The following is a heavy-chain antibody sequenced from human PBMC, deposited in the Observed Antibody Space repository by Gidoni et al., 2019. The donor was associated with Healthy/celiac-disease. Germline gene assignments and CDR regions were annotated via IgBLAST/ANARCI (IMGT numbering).Heavy chain of an antibody. CDR2: IYYSGST. CDR1: GGSISSSSYY. V-gene: IGHV4-39*01. J-gene: IGHJ4*02. CDR3: ARQESNPRRSGGRPDY. D-gene: IGHD2-15*01. Sequence: QLQLQESGPGLVKPSETLSLTCTVSGGSISSSSYYWGWIRQPPGKGLEWIGSIYYSGSTYYNPSLKSRVTISVDTSKNQFSLKLSSVTAADTAVYYCARQESNPRRSGGRPDYWGQGTLVTVSS.